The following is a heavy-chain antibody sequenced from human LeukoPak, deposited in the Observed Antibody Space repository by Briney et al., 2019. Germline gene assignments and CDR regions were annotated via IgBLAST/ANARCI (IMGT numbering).Heavy chain of an antibody. V-gene: IGHV4-34*01. CDR1: GGSFSGYY. J-gene: IGHJ4*02. CDR2: INHSGST. Sequence: NSSETLSLTCAVYGGSFSGYYWSWIRQPPGKGLEWIGEINHSGSTNYNPSLKSRVTISVDTSKNQFSLKLSSVTAADTAVYYCARSGYSYGSGLDYWGQGTLVTVSS. D-gene: IGHD5-18*01. CDR3: ARSGYSYGSGLDY.